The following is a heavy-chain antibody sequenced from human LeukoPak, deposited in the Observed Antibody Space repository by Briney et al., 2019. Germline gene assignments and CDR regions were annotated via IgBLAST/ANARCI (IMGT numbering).Heavy chain of an antibody. CDR1: GGSISSSSYY. D-gene: IGHD3-22*01. Sequence: SETLSLTCTVSGGSISSSSYYWGWIRQPPGKGLEWIGSIYYSGSTYYNPSLKSRVTISVDTSKNQFSLKLSSVTAADTAVYYCVRDLGGDYDSSGSASFDYWGQGTLVTVSS. CDR3: VRDLGGDYDSSGSASFDY. J-gene: IGHJ4*02. V-gene: IGHV4-39*07. CDR2: IYYSGST.